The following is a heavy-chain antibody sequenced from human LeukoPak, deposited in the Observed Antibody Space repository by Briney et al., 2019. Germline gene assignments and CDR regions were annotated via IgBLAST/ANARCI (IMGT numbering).Heavy chain of an antibody. CDR2: ISYDGSNK. CDR3: AKDRYGSAGY. J-gene: IGHJ4*02. Sequence: PGRSLRLSCAASGFTFSSYGMHWVRQAPGKGLEWVAVISYDGSNKYYADSVKGRFTISRDNSKNTLYLPMNSLRAEDTAVYYCAKDRYGSAGYWGQGTLVTVSS. V-gene: IGHV3-30*18. D-gene: IGHD3-9*01. CDR1: GFTFSSYG.